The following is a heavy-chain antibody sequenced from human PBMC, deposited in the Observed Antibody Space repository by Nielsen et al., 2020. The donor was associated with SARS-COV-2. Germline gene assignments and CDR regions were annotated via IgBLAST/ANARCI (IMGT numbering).Heavy chain of an antibody. CDR1: GFTFSSYA. D-gene: IGHD3-22*01. CDR3: ARSSGYYSPFDY. J-gene: IGHJ4*02. CDR2: ISYDGSNK. Sequence: GESLKISCAASGFTFSSYAMHWVRQAPGKGLEWVAVISYDGSNKYYADSVKGRFTISRDNSKNTLYLQMNSLRAEDTAVYYCARSSGYYSPFDYWGQGTLVTVSS. V-gene: IGHV3-30-3*01.